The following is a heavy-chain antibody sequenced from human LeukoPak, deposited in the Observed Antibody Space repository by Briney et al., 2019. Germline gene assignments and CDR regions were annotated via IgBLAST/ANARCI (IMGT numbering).Heavy chain of an antibody. CDR3: ARGYCSGGSCYCFDY. CDR2: IIPIFGTA. CDR1: GGTFTSYA. D-gene: IGHD2-15*01. Sequence: RASVKLSCKASGGTFTSYAISWVRQAPGQGLEWMGGIIPIFGTANYAQKFQGRVTITADKSTSTAYMELSSLRSEDTAVYYCARGYCSGGSCYCFDYWSQGTLVTVSS. V-gene: IGHV1-69*06. J-gene: IGHJ4*02.